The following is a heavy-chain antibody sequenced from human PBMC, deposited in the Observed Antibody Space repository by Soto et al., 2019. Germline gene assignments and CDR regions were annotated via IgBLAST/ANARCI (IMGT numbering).Heavy chain of an antibody. CDR2: VFPGGPT. D-gene: IGHD3-10*01. CDR3: ARTLSGFNYGSRQFYFDY. J-gene: IGHJ4*02. Sequence: TLSLTCTVSGDPITSYFWTWLRQPAGKGLEWIGHVFPGGPTSHNSSLKSRVSMSIDTSKNQFSLTLTSVIAADTAVYYCARTLSGFNYGSRQFYFDYWGQGTLVNVSS. CDR1: GDPITSYF. V-gene: IGHV4-4*07.